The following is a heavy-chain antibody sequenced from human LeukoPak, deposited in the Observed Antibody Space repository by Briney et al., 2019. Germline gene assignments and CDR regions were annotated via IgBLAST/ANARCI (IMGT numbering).Heavy chain of an antibody. V-gene: IGHV4-34*01. CDR3: ARQLYSSGSYYAPMDV. CDR2: INHSGSS. Sequence: SETLSLTCAVYGGSFSGYYWSWIRQPPGKGLEWIGEINHSGSSKYIPSLKSRVTISVDTSKNQFSLKLSSVTATDTAVYYCARQLYSSGSYYAPMDVWGKGTTVTISS. J-gene: IGHJ6*03. D-gene: IGHD3-10*01. CDR1: GGSFSGYY.